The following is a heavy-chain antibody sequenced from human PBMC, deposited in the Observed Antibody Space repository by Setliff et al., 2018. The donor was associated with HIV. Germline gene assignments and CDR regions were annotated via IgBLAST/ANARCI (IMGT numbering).Heavy chain of an antibody. V-gene: IGHV3-30*02. Sequence: GGSLRLSCAASGFTFSVHGMHWVRQAPGKGLEWVAFINYDESAEYDADSVKGRVSISRDNSKNTVDLHMNSLRTEGTAVYYCAKDGDYRNGDYDAFDIWGLGTMVTVSS. CDR1: GFTFSVHG. CDR2: INYDESAE. CDR3: AKDGDYRNGDYDAFDI. D-gene: IGHD4-4*01. J-gene: IGHJ3*02.